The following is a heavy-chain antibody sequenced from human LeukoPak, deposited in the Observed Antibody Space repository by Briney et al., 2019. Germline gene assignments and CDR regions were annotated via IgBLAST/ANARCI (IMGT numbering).Heavy chain of an antibody. D-gene: IGHD6-13*01. Sequence: PGGSLRLSCAASGFTVSSNYMSWVRQAPGKELEWVSVIYSGGSTYYADSVKGRFTISRDNSKNTLYLQMNSLRDEDTAVYYCARGVAAAGTTLDYWGQGTLVTVSS. V-gene: IGHV3-66*01. CDR3: ARGVAAAGTTLDY. CDR2: IYSGGST. CDR1: GFTVSSNY. J-gene: IGHJ4*02.